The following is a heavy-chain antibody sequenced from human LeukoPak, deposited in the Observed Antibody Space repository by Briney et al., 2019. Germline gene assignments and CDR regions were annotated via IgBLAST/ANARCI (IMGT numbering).Heavy chain of an antibody. V-gene: IGHV3-7*01. D-gene: IGHD3-10*01. J-gene: IGHJ4*02. Sequence: PGGSLRLSCAAYGFMFSSYWMSWVRQAPGKGLEWVASINQDGSEKYYVDSVKGRFTISRDNAENSLYLQMNSLRAEDTAVYYCARFYSDSGTYPCDYWGQGTLVTVSS. CDR1: GFMFSSYW. CDR2: INQDGSEK. CDR3: ARFYSDSGTYPCDY.